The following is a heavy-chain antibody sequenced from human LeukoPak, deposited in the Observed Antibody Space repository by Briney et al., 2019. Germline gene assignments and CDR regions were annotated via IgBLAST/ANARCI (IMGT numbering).Heavy chain of an antibody. Sequence: GGSLRLSCAASGFTFDDYAMHWVRQAPGKGLEWVSGISWNSGSIGYADSVKGRFTISRDNAKNSLYLQMNSLRAEDTVLYYCAKDHSMVRGVIITRWGQGTLVTVSS. CDR1: GFTFDDYA. CDR3: AKDHSMVRGVIITR. J-gene: IGHJ4*02. D-gene: IGHD3-10*01. V-gene: IGHV3-9*01. CDR2: ISWNSGSI.